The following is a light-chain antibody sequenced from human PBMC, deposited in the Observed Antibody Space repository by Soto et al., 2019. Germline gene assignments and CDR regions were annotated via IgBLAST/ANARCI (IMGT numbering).Light chain of an antibody. V-gene: IGLV2-14*01. J-gene: IGLJ1*01. CDR1: TSDVGTYTY. CDR2: EVS. CDR3: RSYSWISSLYV. Sequence: QSVLTQPASVSGSHGQSFTISCTGTTSDVGTYTYVSWYQQHPGKAPTLMIYEVSSRPSGVSNRFSGSKFVNTASLPISGLQAEDAADHYCRSYSWISSLYVFGTGTKVT.